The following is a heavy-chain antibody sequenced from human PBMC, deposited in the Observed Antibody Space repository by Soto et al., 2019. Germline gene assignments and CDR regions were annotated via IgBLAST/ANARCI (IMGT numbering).Heavy chain of an antibody. CDR3: AREVAARPDAFDI. CDR1: GGSFSGYY. J-gene: IGHJ3*02. V-gene: IGHV4-34*01. CDR2: INHSGST. D-gene: IGHD6-6*01. Sequence: QVQLQQWGAGLLKPSETLSLTCAVYGGSFSGYYWSWIRQPPGKGLEWIGEINHSGSTNYNPSLTSRVTISVDTSKNQFSLKLSSVTAADTAVYYCAREVAARPDAFDIWGQGTMVTVSS.